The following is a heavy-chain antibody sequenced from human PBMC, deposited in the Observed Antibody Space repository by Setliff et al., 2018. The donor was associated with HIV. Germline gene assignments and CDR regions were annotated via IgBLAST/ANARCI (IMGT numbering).Heavy chain of an antibody. CDR3: ARRAGYTSSWYREDYFYMDV. V-gene: IGHV3-48*03. CDR1: GFTFSSYE. Sequence: PGGSLRLSCAASGFTFSSYEMNWVRQAPGKGLEWVSYISSSDTTIYYADSVKGRFTISRDNARDSLYLQMNSLRAGDTAVYYCARRAGYTSSWYREDYFYMDVWGKGTTVTVSS. D-gene: IGHD6-13*01. CDR2: ISSSDTTI. J-gene: IGHJ6*03.